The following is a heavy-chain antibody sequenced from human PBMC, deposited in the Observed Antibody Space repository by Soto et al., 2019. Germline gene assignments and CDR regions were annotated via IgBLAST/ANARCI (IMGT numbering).Heavy chain of an antibody. V-gene: IGHV3-66*04. Sequence: EVQLVESGGGLVQPGGSLRLSCAGSALTVSSNYMSWVRQAPGKGLEWVSAFYDGGTTYYADSVKGRFTISRDNSKNTLYLQMNSLRAEDTAVYYCARQVGAITVLDYWGQGTLVTVSS. CDR1: ALTVSSNY. CDR3: ARQVGAITVLDY. D-gene: IGHD1-26*01. CDR2: FYDGGTT. J-gene: IGHJ4*02.